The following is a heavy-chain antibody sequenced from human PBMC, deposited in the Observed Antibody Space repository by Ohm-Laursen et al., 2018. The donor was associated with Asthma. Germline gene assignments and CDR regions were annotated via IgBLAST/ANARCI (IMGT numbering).Heavy chain of an antibody. D-gene: IGHD3-22*01. CDR3: AKDGVGYYDSSGYYY. Sequence: SLRLSCAASGFTFSSYAMSWVRQAPGKGLEWVSAISGSGGSTYYADSVKGRFTISRDNSKNTLYLQMNSLRAEDTAVYYCAKDGVGYYDSSGYYYWGQGTLVTVSS. V-gene: IGHV3-23*01. CDR1: GFTFSSYA. J-gene: IGHJ4*02. CDR2: ISGSGGST.